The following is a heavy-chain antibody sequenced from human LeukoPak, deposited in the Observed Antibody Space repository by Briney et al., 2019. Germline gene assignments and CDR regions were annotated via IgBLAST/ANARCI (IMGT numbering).Heavy chain of an antibody. V-gene: IGHV3-30*18. CDR1: GFTFSSYG. Sequence: GGSLRLSCAASGFTFSSYGMHWVRQAPGKGLEWVAVISYDGSNKYYADSVKGRFTISRDNSKNTLYLQMNSLRAEDTAVYYCAKSPRDYYYDSSGYSDYWGQGTLVTVSS. D-gene: IGHD3-22*01. J-gene: IGHJ4*02. CDR3: AKSPRDYYYDSSGYSDY. CDR2: ISYDGSNK.